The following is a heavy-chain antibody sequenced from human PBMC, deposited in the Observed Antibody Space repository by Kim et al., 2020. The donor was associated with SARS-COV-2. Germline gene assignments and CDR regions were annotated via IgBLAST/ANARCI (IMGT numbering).Heavy chain of an antibody. J-gene: IGHJ4*02. D-gene: IGHD3-22*01. V-gene: IGHV3-21*01. Sequence: DSVKGRFTISRDNAKNSLYLQMNSLRAEDTAVYYCVPTYYYDSTHGWPGYWGQGTLVTVSS. CDR3: VPTYYYDSTHGWPGY.